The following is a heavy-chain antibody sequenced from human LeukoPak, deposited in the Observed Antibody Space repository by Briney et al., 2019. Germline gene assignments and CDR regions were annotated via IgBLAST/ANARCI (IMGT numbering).Heavy chain of an antibody. CDR3: AREGTLDSSGYYLGY. J-gene: IGHJ4*02. D-gene: IGHD3-22*01. V-gene: IGHV4-59*01. CDR1: GGSISSYY. Sequence: SETLSLTCTVSGGSISSYYWSWIRQPPGKGLEWIGYIYYNGNTNYNPSLKSRVTISVDTSKNQVSLKLSSVTAADTAVYYCAREGTLDSSGYYLGYWGQGTLVTVSS. CDR2: IYYNGNT.